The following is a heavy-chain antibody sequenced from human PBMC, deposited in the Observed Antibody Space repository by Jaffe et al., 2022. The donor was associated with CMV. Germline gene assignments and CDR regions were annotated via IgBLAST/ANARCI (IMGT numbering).Heavy chain of an antibody. CDR1: GGSISSYY. V-gene: IGHV4-59*01. Sequence: QVQLQESGPGLVKPSETLSLTCTVSGGSISSYYWSWIRQPPGKGLEWIGYIYYSGSTNYNPSLKSRVTISVDTSKNQFSLKLSSVTAADTAVYYCARETDPRPAVAGTMAENWFDPWGQGTLVTVSS. CDR2: IYYSGST. CDR3: ARETDPRPAVAGTMAENWFDP. J-gene: IGHJ5*02. D-gene: IGHD6-19*01.